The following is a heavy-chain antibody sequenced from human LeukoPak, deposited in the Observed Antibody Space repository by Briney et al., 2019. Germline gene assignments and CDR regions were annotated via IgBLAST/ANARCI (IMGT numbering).Heavy chain of an antibody. J-gene: IGHJ5*02. CDR2: INPNSGGT. D-gene: IGHD3-10*01. V-gene: IGHV1-2*02. CDR3: ATNILVRDIINWFDP. Sequence: ASVKISCKASGYTFTGYYMHWVRQAPGQGLEWMGWINPNSGGTNYAQKFQGRVTMTRDTSISTTYMELSSLRYDDTAVYYCATNILVRDIINWFDPWGQGTLVTVSS. CDR1: GYTFTGYY.